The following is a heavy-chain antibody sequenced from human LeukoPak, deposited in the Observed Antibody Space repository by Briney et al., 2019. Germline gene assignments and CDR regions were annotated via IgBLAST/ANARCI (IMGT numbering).Heavy chain of an antibody. CDR1: GFTLSSYE. J-gene: IGHJ6*03. D-gene: IGHD2-15*01. Sequence: PGGSLRLSCAASGFTLSSYEMNWVRQAPGKGLEWVSYISSSGSSIYYADSVKGRFTISRDNAKNSLYLQMNSLRAEDTAVYCCARDRVVVGATWTYYYMDVWAKGTTVTVSS. V-gene: IGHV3-48*03. CDR3: ARDRVVVGATWTYYYMDV. CDR2: ISSSGSSI.